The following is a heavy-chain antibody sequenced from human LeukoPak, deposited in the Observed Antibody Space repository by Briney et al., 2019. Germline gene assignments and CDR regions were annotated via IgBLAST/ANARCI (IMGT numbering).Heavy chain of an antibody. CDR1: GGSFSGYY. Sequence: DPSEILSLTCAVYGGSFSGYYWSWIRQPPGKGLEWIGEINHSGSTNYNPSLKSRVTISVDTPKNQFSLKLSSVTAADTAVYYCARTRAYGGRPDYWGQGTLVTVSS. CDR3: ARTRAYGGRPDY. V-gene: IGHV4-34*01. J-gene: IGHJ4*02. CDR2: INHSGST. D-gene: IGHD4-23*01.